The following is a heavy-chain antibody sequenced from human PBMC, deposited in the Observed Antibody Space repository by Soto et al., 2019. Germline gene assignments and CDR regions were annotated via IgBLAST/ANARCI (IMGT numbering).Heavy chain of an antibody. CDR3: ARVNSGYDYYYYYHMDG. D-gene: IGHD5-12*01. V-gene: IGHV4-4*02. Sequence: PSETLPLTCAVSSGSSISSNWWSWVRQTPGKGLEWIGEIYHSGSTNYNPSLKSRVTISVDKSKNQFALKLSSVTAADTAVYYCARVNSGYDYYYYYHMDGWGKGTTVSVS. CDR1: SGSSISSNW. CDR2: IYHSGST. J-gene: IGHJ6*03.